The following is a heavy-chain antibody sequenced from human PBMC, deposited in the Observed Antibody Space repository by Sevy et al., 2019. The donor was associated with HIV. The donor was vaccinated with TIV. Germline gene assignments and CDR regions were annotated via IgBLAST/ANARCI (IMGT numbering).Heavy chain of an antibody. D-gene: IGHD2-2*01. CDR1: GGSISSYY. J-gene: IGHJ6*03. CDR3: AREAGYCSSTSCPLTRDYYYYYYMDV. V-gene: IGHV4-4*07. Sequence: SETLSLTCTVSGGSISSYYWSWIRQPAGKGLEWIGRIYTSGSTNYNPSLKSRVTMSVDTSKNQFSLKLSSVTAADTAVYYCAREAGYCSSTSCPLTRDYYYYYYMDVWGKGTTVTVSS. CDR2: IYTSGST.